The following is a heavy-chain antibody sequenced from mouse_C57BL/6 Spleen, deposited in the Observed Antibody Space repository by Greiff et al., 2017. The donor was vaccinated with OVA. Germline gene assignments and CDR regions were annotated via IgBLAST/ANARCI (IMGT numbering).Heavy chain of an antibody. J-gene: IGHJ3*01. CDR2: IHPNSGST. V-gene: IGHV1-64*01. Sequence: VQLQQPGAELVKPGASVKLSCKASGYTFTSYWMHWVKQRPGQGLEWIGMIHPNSGSTNYNEKFKSKATLTVDKSSSTAYMQLSSLTSEDSAVYYCARSLYEYDAWLAYWGQGTRVTVSA. CDR1: GYTFTSYW. CDR3: ARSLYEYDAWLAY. D-gene: IGHD2-4*01.